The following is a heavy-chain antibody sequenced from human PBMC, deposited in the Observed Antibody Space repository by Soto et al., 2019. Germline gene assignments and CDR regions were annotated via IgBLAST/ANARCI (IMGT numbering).Heavy chain of an antibody. J-gene: IGHJ4*02. CDR2: INHSGST. CDR3: ARGVYYYGSGSYYKRPYYFDY. D-gene: IGHD3-10*01. CDR1: GGSFRGYY. V-gene: IGHV4-34*01. Sequence: SETLSLTCAVYGGSFRGYYWSWIRQPPGKGLEWIGEINHSGSTNYNPSLKSRVTISVDTSKNQFALTLSSVTAADTAVYYCARGVYYYGSGSYYKRPYYFDYWGQGTLVTVSS.